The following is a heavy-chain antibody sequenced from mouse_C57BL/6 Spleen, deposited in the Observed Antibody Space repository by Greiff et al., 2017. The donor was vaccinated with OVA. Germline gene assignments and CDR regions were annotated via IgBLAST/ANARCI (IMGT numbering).Heavy chain of an antibody. Sequence: EVQRVESGGGLVKPGGSLKLSCAASGFTFSDYGMHWVRQAPEKGLEWVAYISSGSSTIYYADTVKGRFTISRDNAKNTLFLQMTSRRSEDTAMYYCARGLSTVVGAMDYWGQGTSVTVSS. J-gene: IGHJ4*01. CDR3: ARGLSTVVGAMDY. V-gene: IGHV5-17*01. D-gene: IGHD1-1*01. CDR2: ISSGSSTI. CDR1: GFTFSDYG.